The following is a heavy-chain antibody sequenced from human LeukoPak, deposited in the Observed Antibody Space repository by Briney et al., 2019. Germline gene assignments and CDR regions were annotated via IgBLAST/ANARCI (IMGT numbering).Heavy chain of an antibody. Sequence: GGSLRLSCTASGFSFSGHWMHWARQLPGKGLVWVSRISPTGSTTSYADSVKGRFTVSRDDAKNTLYLQVNNLRAEDTAVYYCARGPNSNWSGLDFWGQGTLLTVSS. D-gene: IGHD6-6*01. CDR3: ARGPNSNWSGLDF. V-gene: IGHV3-74*01. J-gene: IGHJ4*02. CDR2: ISPTGSTT. CDR1: GFSFSGHW.